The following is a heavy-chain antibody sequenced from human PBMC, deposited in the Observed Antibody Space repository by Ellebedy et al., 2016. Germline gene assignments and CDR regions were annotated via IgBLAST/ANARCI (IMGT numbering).Heavy chain of an antibody. CDR2: IIPIFGTA. V-gene: IGHV1-69*05. J-gene: IGHJ6*02. CDR1: GGTFSSYA. Sequence: SVKVSXXASGGTFSSYAISWVRQAPGQGLEWMGGIIPIFGTANYAQKLQGRVTMTTDTSTSTAYMELRSLRSDDTAVYYCARASVYYYGMDVWGQGTTVTVSS. CDR3: ARASVYYYGMDV.